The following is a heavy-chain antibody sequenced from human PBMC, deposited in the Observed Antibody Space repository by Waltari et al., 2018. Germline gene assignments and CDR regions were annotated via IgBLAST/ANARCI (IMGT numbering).Heavy chain of an antibody. V-gene: IGHV4-59*08. J-gene: IGHJ4*02. CDR2: LYSSGRT. CDR1: GGSMTNYY. CDR3: ARRDSFTDF. D-gene: IGHD2-21*01. Sequence: QVQLQESGPGLVKPSETLSLICTVSGGSMTNYYWGWVRQPPGRGLEWIGDLYSSGRTYSAGSTAYNPSLKIRVTISINTPRDQFSLELRSVTAADTAVYYCARRDSFTDFWGQGTLIIVSS.